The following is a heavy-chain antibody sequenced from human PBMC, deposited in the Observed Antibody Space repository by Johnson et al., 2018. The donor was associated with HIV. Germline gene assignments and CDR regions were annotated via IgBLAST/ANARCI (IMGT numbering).Heavy chain of an antibody. Sequence: VQLVESGGGLVKPGESLRLSCAASGFSFSNAWMNWVRQAPGKGLEWVGRIKSKTDGGTTDYAAPVKGRFTISNDDSKKTRYLQMNSLKTADTAVYYWNKKQRADGFDIWGQGKKVTVSS. D-gene: IGHD6-25*01. V-gene: IGHV3-15*01. CDR2: IKSKTDGGTT. CDR3: NKKQRADGFDI. J-gene: IGHJ3*02. CDR1: GFSFSNAW.